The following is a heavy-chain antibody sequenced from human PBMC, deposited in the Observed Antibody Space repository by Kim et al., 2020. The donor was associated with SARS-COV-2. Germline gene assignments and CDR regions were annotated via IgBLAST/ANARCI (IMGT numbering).Heavy chain of an antibody. CDR1: GYTFTSYY. V-gene: IGHV1-46*01. J-gene: IGHJ6*02. Sequence: ASVKVSCKASGYTFTSYYMHWVRQAPGQGLEWMGIINPSGGSTSYAQKFQGRVTMTRDTSTSTVYMELSSLRSEDTAVYYCARGGEYGSGSYWGGHYGMDVWGQGTTVTVSS. CDR2: INPSGGST. D-gene: IGHD3-10*01. CDR3: ARGGEYGSGSYWGGHYGMDV.